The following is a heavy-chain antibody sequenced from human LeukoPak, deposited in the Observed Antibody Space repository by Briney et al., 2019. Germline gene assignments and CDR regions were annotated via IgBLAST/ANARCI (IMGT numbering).Heavy chain of an antibody. J-gene: IGHJ5*02. Sequence: TGGSLRLSCAASGFTVSSNYMSWVRQAPGKGLEWVSVIYSGGSTYHADSVKGRFTISRDNSKNTLYLQMNSLRAEDTAVYYCARDPPAVRTNTYAWGQGTLVTVSS. CDR2: IYSGGST. CDR1: GFTVSSNY. D-gene: IGHD4/OR15-4a*01. V-gene: IGHV3-66*01. CDR3: ARDPPAVRTNTYA.